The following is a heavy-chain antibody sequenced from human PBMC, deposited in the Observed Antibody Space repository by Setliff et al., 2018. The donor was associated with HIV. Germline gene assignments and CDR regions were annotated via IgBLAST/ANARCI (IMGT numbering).Heavy chain of an antibody. V-gene: IGHV1-18*01. CDR3: ARDPGRYNGMDV. CDR2: ISAYNGNT. J-gene: IGHJ6*02. D-gene: IGHD1-20*01. Sequence: GASVKVSCKASGYTFINYGISWVRQAPGQGLEWMGWISAYNGNTNYAQQLQGRVTMTTDTSTSTAYMELRSPRSDDTAVYYCARDPGRYNGMDVWGQGTTVTVS. CDR1: GYTFINYG.